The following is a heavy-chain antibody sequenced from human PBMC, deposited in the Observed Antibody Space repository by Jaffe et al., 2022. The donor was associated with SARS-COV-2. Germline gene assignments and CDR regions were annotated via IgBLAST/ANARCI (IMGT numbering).Heavy chain of an antibody. J-gene: IGHJ6*03. CDR1: GFTFSDHY. CDR3: AREGFARYYYGSGSRNYYYYYMDV. CDR2: ARNKANSYTT. V-gene: IGHV3-72*01. D-gene: IGHD3-10*01. Sequence: EVQLVESGGGLVQPGGSLRLSCAASGFTFSDHYMDWVRQAPGKGLEWVGRARNKANSYTTEYAASVKGRFTISRDDSKNSLYLQMNSLKTEDTAVYYCAREGFARYYYGSGSRNYYYYYMDVWGKGTTVTVSS.